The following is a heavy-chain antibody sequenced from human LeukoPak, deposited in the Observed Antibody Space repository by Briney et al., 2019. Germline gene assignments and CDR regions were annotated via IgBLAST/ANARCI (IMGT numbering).Heavy chain of an antibody. J-gene: IGHJ4*02. Sequence: PSKTLSLTGTVPGGSISGTYWSWFRHPAGKGLEWIGYIYYSGSTNYNPSLKSRVTISVDTSKNQFSLKLSSVTAADTAVYYCARHPGRDGYNNWGQGTLVTVSS. D-gene: IGHD5-24*01. CDR3: ARHPGRDGYNN. CDR2: IYYSGST. V-gene: IGHV4-59*08. CDR1: GGSISGTY.